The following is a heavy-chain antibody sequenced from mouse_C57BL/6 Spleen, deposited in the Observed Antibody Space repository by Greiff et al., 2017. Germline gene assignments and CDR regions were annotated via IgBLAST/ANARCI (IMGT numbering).Heavy chain of an antibody. CDR2: IYPRSGNT. J-gene: IGHJ2*01. CDR1: GYTFTSYG. CDR3: ARLDDDGYYFDY. V-gene: IGHV1-81*01. Sequence: QVQLKESGAELARPGASVKLSCKASGYTFTSYGISWVKQRTGQGLEWIGEIYPRSGNTYYNEKFKGKATLTADKSSSTAYMELRSLTSEDSAVYFCARLDDDGYYFDYWGQGTTLTVSS. D-gene: IGHD2-3*01.